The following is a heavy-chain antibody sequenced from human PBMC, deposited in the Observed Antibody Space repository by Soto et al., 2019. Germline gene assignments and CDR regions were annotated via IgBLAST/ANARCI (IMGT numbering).Heavy chain of an antibody. V-gene: IGHV3-21*01. J-gene: IGHJ6*01. D-gene: IGHD1-1*01. Sequence: GSLRLSCAASGFRFSSYGRNWVRQVPGKLLEWDSSISGSGTYIHYAYSVKGRFTVSRDNAKTSVYYLQMNRLRPEDTAAYYCPRAPREPSGNPPYYYSMGVWGRGTTVAVSS. CDR3: PRAPREPSGNPPYYYSMGV. CDR1: GFRFSSYG. CDR2: ISGSGTYI.